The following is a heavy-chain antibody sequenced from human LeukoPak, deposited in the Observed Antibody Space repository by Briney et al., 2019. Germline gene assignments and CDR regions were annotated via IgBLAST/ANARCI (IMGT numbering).Heavy chain of an antibody. CDR2: INPSGGST. CDR3: AKYWAKNWFDP. D-gene: IGHD2/OR15-2a*01. V-gene: IGHV1-46*01. CDR1: GYTFTSYY. J-gene: IGHJ5*02. Sequence: ASVKVSCKASGYTFTSYYMHWVRQAPGQGLEWMGIINPSGGSTSYAQKFQGRVTMTRDTSTSTVYMELSSLRSEDTAVYYCAKYWAKNWFDPWGQGTLVTVSS.